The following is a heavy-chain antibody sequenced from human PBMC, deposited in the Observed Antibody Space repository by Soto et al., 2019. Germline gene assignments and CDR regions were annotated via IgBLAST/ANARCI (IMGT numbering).Heavy chain of an antibody. V-gene: IGHV3-23*01. J-gene: IGHJ4*02. CDR3: AKGEGGAAANMKGNDY. Sequence: VGSLRLSCAASGFTFSSYAMSWVRQAPGKGLEWVSAISGSGGSTYYADSVKGRFTISRDNSKNTLYLQMNSLRAEDTAVYYCAKGEGGAAANMKGNDYWGQGTLVTVSS. CDR1: GFTFSSYA. CDR2: ISGSGGST. D-gene: IGHD6-13*01.